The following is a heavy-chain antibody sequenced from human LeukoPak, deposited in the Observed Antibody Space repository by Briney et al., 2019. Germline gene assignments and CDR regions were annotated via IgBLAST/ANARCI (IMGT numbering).Heavy chain of an antibody. V-gene: IGHV3-21*01. Sequence: PGGSLRLSCAASGFTFSSYSMNWVRQAPGKGLEWVSSISSSSSYIYYADSVNGRFTISRDNAKNSLYLQMNSLIAEDTAVYYCARDLLGWFGELLDAFDIWGQGTMVTVSS. CDR1: GFTFSSYS. D-gene: IGHD3-10*01. CDR2: ISSSSSYI. J-gene: IGHJ3*02. CDR3: ARDLLGWFGELLDAFDI.